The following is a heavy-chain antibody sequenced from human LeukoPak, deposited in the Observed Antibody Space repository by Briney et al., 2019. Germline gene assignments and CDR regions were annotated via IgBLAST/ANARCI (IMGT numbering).Heavy chain of an antibody. V-gene: IGHV3-13*01. Sequence: PGGSLRLTCAAYGCTLSGHDGHWVRQLPGKGLEWISAINVAGNTYYTDSVKGRFSVSIDNAKNSVHLQMTCLSAGDTAVYHCAREPDVYGSWYYDLWGRGTQVTVSS. D-gene: IGHD2-8*01. CDR3: AREPDVYGSWYYDL. J-gene: IGHJ2*01. CDR2: INVAGNT. CDR1: GCTLSGHD.